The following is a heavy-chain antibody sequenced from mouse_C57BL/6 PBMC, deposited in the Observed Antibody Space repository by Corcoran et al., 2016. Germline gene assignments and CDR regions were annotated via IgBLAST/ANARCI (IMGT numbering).Heavy chain of an antibody. V-gene: IGHV1-81*01. Sequence: QVQLQQSGAELARPGASVKLSCKASGYTFTSYGISWVKQRTGQGLEWIGEIYPRSGNTYYNEKFKGKATLTADKSSSTAYMELRSLTSEDSAVYFCAREGGNQRYWYFDVWGTGTTVTVSS. D-gene: IGHD2-1*01. J-gene: IGHJ1*03. CDR3: AREGGNQRYWYFDV. CDR1: GYTFTSYG. CDR2: IYPRSGNT.